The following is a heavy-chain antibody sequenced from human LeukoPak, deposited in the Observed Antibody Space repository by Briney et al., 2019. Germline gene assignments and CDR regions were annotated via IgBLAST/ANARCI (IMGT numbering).Heavy chain of an antibody. CDR2: IYYSGTT. Sequence: SETLSLTCSVSGDSFSSTYWSWIRQSPGKGLQWIGYIYYSGTTNYNPSLKSRVIMSIDTSKKQFSLTLKSVSAADTAVYYCARTGSYDSGGADYYYNYYMDVWGKGTTVTVSS. D-gene: IGHD3-22*01. J-gene: IGHJ6*03. CDR1: GDSFSSTY. CDR3: ARTGSYDSGGADYYYNYYMDV. V-gene: IGHV4-59*01.